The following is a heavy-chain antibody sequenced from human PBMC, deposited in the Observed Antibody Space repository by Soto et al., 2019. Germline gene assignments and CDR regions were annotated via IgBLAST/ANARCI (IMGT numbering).Heavy chain of an antibody. CDR3: ARAGGITEHVLLWLGEPPASFDY. V-gene: IGHV4-30-4*01. J-gene: IGHJ4*02. D-gene: IGHD3-10*01. Sequence: SETLSLTCTVSGGSISSGDYYWSWIRQPPGKGLEWIGYIYYSGSTYYNPSLKSRVTISVDTSKNQFSLKLSSVAAADTAVYYCARAGGITEHVLLWLGEPPASFDYWGPGTLVPVST. CDR2: IYYSGST. CDR1: GGSISSGDYY.